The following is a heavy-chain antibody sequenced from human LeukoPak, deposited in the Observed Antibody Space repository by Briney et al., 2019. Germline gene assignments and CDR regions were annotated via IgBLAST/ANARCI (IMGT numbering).Heavy chain of an antibody. Sequence: AASVKVSCKASGYTFTSYDINWVRQATGQGLEWMGWMNPNSGNTGYAQKFQGRVTITRNTSISTAYTELSSLRSEDTAVYYCARDRRLRFLEWSSIGYFQHWGQGTLVTVSS. CDR2: MNPNSGNT. J-gene: IGHJ1*01. CDR3: ARDRRLRFLEWSSIGYFQH. D-gene: IGHD3-3*01. V-gene: IGHV1-8*03. CDR1: GYTFTSYD.